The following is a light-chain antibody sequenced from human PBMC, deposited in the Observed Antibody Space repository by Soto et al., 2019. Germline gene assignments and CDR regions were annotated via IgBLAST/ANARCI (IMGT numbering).Light chain of an antibody. CDR3: QQYNYWPWT. CDR2: GAS. Sequence: ETVMTQSPATLSVSPGGRATLSCRASQSISDTLAWYQQKPGQAPSLLIHGASTRATGYPVRFSGSGSGTDFILSISCLQSEDFAVYYCQQYNYWPWTVGQGNKVEIK. J-gene: IGKJ1*01. CDR1: QSISDT. V-gene: IGKV3-15*01.